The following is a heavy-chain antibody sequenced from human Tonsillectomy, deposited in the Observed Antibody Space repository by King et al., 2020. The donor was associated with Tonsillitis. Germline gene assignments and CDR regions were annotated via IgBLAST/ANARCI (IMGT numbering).Heavy chain of an antibody. CDR2: INWNSGSI. J-gene: IGHJ5*02. CDR1: GFTFDDCV. D-gene: IGHD3-3*01. V-gene: IGHV3-9*01. Sequence: VQLVESGGGLVQPGRSLRLSCAASGFTFDDCVMHWVRQAPGKGLEWVSDINWNSGSIGYADSVKGRFTISRDNAKNSLYLEMNSLRAEDTALYYCAKVAASYYDFWSGFDPWGQGTLVTVSS. CDR3: AKVAASYYDFWSGFDP.